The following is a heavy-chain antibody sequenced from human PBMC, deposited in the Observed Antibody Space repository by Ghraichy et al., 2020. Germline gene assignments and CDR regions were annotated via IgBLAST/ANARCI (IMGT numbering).Heavy chain of an antibody. V-gene: IGHV3-74*01. CDR1: GFTFSSYW. CDR2: INSDGSST. Sequence: GESLNISCAASGFTFSSYWMHWVRQAPGKGLVWVSRINSDGSSTSYADSVKGRFTISRDNAKNTLYLQMNSLRAEDTAVYYCARGAEYYYDSSGGHGAFDIWGQGKMVTVSS. J-gene: IGHJ3*02. CDR3: ARGAEYYYDSSGGHGAFDI. D-gene: IGHD3-22*01.